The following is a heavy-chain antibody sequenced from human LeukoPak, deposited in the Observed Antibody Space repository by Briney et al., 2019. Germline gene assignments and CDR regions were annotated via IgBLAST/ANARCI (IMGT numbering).Heavy chain of an antibody. D-gene: IGHD2-2*01. Sequence: GASVEVSCKASGHTFTSYYMHWVRQAPGQGLEWMGIINPTGGSTSYAQKFQGRVTMTRDTSTSTDYMELSSLTYEDTAVYYCARDVSSTSSWWFDPWGQGTLVIVSS. CDR3: ARDVSSTSSWWFDP. CDR2: INPTGGST. V-gene: IGHV1-46*01. CDR1: GHTFTSYY. J-gene: IGHJ5*02.